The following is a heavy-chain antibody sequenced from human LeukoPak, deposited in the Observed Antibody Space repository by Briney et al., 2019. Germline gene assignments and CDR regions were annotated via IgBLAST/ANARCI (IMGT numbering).Heavy chain of an antibody. CDR3: ARGELSYTSSPYFDY. CDR2: ISSSSSYI. V-gene: IGHV3-21*01. J-gene: IGHJ4*02. D-gene: IGHD6-6*01. Sequence: GGSLRLSCAASGFTFSSYSKNWVRQAPGKGLEWVSSISSSSSYIYYADSVKGRFTISRDNAKNSLYLQMNSLRAEDTAVYYCARGELSYTSSPYFDYWGQGTLVTVSS. CDR1: GFTFSSYS.